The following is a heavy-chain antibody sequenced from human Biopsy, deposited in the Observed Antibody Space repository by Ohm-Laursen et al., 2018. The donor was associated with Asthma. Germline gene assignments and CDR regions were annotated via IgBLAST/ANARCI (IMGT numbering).Heavy chain of an antibody. V-gene: IGHV4-34*01. CDR1: GFTFGDYW. CDR3: ARGPELDV. J-gene: IGHJ6*02. Sequence: LRLSCAASGFTFGDYWMTWIRQSPGKGLEWIGETSERGVTNNNPSLKSRVIISIDTYWNRVSLKLTSVTAADTAVYYCARGPELDVWGQGTTVTVSS. CDR2: TSERGVT.